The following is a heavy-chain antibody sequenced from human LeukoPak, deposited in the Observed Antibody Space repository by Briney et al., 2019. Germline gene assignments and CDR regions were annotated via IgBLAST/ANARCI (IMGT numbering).Heavy chain of an antibody. D-gene: IGHD3-10*01. CDR1: GFTFSSYW. V-gene: IGHV3-7*01. Sequence: GGSLRLSCAASGFTFSSYWMSWVRQAPGKGLEWVANIKQDGSEKYYVDSVKGRFTISRDNAKNSLYLQMNSLRAEDTAVYYCAVAHYYGSGTWFDPWGQGTLVTVSS. CDR3: AVAHYYGSGTWFDP. J-gene: IGHJ5*02. CDR2: IKQDGSEK.